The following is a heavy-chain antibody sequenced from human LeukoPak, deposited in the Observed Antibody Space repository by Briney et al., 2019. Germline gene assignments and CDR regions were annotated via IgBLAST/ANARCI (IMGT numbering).Heavy chain of an antibody. CDR2: INPNSGGT. Sequence: ASVKVSCKASGYTFTGYYMHWVRQAHGQGLEWMGWINPNSGGTNYAQKFQGRVTMTRDTSISTAYMELSRLRSDDTAVYYCARESVDTALVGYWGQGSLVTVSS. CDR1: GYTFTGYY. CDR3: ARESVDTALVGY. J-gene: IGHJ4*02. V-gene: IGHV1-2*02. D-gene: IGHD5-18*01.